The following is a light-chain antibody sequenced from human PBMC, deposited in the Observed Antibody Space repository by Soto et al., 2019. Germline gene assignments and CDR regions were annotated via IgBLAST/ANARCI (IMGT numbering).Light chain of an antibody. CDR1: SSDVGVFNY. CDR2: EVT. V-gene: IGLV2-14*03. Sequence: QLVLTQPASVSGSPGQSITISCTGTSSDVGVFNYVSWYQQHPGRVPRLLIYEVTHRPSGVSDRFSGSKSGNTASLTISRLRPEDESTYFCIAYATSSTWVFGGGTKLTVL. CDR3: IAYATSSTWV. J-gene: IGLJ3*02.